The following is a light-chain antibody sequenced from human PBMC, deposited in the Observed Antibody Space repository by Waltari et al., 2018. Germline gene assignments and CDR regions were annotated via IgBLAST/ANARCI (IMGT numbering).Light chain of an antibody. J-gene: IGLJ1*01. CDR2: EAN. V-gene: IGLV2-23*01. CDR3: YAYAGTRGV. CDR1: SSDIASYNL. Sequence: QSALTQPASVSGSPGQSITISCTGTSSDIASYNLVSWYQQHPGKAPKLIIYEANKRPSGVSSRFSGSKSGNTASLTISGPQAEDEANYYCYAYAGTRGVFGTGIKVTVL.